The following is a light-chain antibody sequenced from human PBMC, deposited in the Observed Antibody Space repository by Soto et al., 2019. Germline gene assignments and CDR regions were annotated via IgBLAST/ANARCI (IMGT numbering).Light chain of an antibody. V-gene: IGKV3-20*01. CDR3: QQYGSSPWT. J-gene: IGKJ1*01. Sequence: EIVLTQSPGTLSLSPGERATLSCRASQSVRSSYLAWYQQKPGQAPRLLICGASSRATGIPDRFSGSGSGSDFSLTITRLEPEDSAVYYCQQYGSSPWTFDQGTKVEI. CDR2: GAS. CDR1: QSVRSSY.